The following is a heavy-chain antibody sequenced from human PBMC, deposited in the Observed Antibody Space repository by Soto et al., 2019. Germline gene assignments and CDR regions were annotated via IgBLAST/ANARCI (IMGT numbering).Heavy chain of an antibody. Sequence: PGGSLRLSCAASGFTLISKGMHWVRQAPGKGLEWVAVISYDGSNKYYGDSVKGRFTISRDNSKNTVSLQMNSLRAEDTAVYYCAKDALTVAGPQRGSLDVWGQGTTVTVSS. CDR3: AKDALTVAGPQRGSLDV. J-gene: IGHJ6*02. V-gene: IGHV3-30*18. CDR2: ISYDGSNK. CDR1: GFTLISKG. D-gene: IGHD6-19*01.